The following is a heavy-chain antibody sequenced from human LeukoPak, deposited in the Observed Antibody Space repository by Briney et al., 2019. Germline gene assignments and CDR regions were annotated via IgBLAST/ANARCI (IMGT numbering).Heavy chain of an antibody. CDR2: ISYDGSFK. V-gene: IGHV3-30*04. Sequence: GGSLRLSCAASGFTFSGSAMHWVRQASGKGLEWVAVISYDGSFKYYADSVKGRFTISRDNSKNTLYLQMNSLRAQDTAVYYCARAERYCSGGSCFGEYWAPDHWGQGTLVTVSS. J-gene: IGHJ4*02. CDR1: GFTFSGSA. D-gene: IGHD2-15*01. CDR3: ARAERYCSGGSCFGEYWAPDH.